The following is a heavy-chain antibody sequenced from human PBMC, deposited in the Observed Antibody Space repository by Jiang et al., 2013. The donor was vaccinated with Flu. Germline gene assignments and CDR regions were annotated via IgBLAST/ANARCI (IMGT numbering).Heavy chain of an antibody. Sequence: GAEVKKPGASVKVSCKASGYTFTSYYMHWVRQAPGQGLEWMGIIIPSGGSTTYAQKFQGRVTMTRDTSTSTVYMELSSLRSEDTAVYYCARDWNRIASDYWGQGTLVTVSS. J-gene: IGHJ4*02. D-gene: IGHD6-13*01. CDR1: GYTFTSYY. CDR2: IIPSGGST. V-gene: IGHV1-46*01. CDR3: ARDWNRIASDY.